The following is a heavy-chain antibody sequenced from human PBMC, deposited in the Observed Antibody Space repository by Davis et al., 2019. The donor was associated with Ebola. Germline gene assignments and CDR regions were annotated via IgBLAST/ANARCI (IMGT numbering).Heavy chain of an antibody. CDR1: GGPISSAGYS. J-gene: IGHJ5*02. CDR3: ARGKPFGSSFWFDP. Sequence: MPSDPLSPPCALPGGPISSAGYSWSWIRQPPGKGLEWIGYIYHSGSTYYNPSLKSPVTISVDRSKNQFSLKLSSVTAADTAVYYCARGKPFGSSFWFDPWGQGTLVTVSS. CDR2: IYHSGST. V-gene: IGHV4-30-2*01. D-gene: IGHD6-13*01.